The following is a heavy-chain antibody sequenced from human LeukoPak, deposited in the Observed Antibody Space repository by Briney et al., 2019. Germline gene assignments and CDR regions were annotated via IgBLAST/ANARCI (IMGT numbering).Heavy chain of an antibody. V-gene: IGHV1-69*13. J-gene: IGHJ4*02. D-gene: IGHD1-26*01. CDR3: ARGSTGPSGSYYFDY. CDR1: GGTFSSYA. CDR2: IIPIFGTA. Sequence: SVKVSCKASGGTFSSYAISWVRQAPGQGLEWMGGIIPIFGTANYAQKFQGRVTITADESTSTAYMELSSLRPEDTAVYYCARGSTGPSGSYYFDYWGQGTLVTVSS.